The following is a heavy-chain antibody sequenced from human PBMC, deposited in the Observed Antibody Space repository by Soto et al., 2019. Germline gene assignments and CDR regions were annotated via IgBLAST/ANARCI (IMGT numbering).Heavy chain of an antibody. CDR3: VKEKSVMYSGYDAFDI. CDR1: GFDFKSYE. Sequence: GGSLRLSCAASGFDFKSYEMDWVRQAPGKGLEWVAYIKSGASTIFYTDSVKGRFTIPRDDVKNLLFLEMNNLSAEDTAVYYCVKEKSVMYSGYDAFDIWGHGTLVTVSS. D-gene: IGHD5-12*01. V-gene: IGHV3-48*03. CDR2: IKSGASTI. J-gene: IGHJ3*02.